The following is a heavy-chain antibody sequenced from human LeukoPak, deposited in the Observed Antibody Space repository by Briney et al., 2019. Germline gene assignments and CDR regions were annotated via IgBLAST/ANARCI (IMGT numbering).Heavy chain of an antibody. CDR2: IIPNTGGT. D-gene: IGHD5/OR15-5a*01. V-gene: IGHV1-2*02. Sequence: ASVKVSCKASGYSFSGFYMHWVRQAPGQGLEWMGWIIPNTGGTNYAQKFQGRVTMTRDTTISTAYMELSSLRSDDTAVYYCARDPGSNFFDYWGQGTQITVSS. CDR3: ARDPGSNFFDY. J-gene: IGHJ4*02. CDR1: GYSFSGFY.